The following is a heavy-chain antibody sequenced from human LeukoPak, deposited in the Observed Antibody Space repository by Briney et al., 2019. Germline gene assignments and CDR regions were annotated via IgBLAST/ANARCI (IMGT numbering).Heavy chain of an antibody. CDR3: ATLEMATIGGGFDY. Sequence: SETLSLTCAVYGGPFSGYYWSWIRQPPGKGLEWIGEINHSGSTNYNPSLKSRVTISVDTSKNQFSLKLSSVTAADTAVYYCATLEMATIGGGFDYWGQGTLVTVSS. J-gene: IGHJ4*02. CDR2: INHSGST. V-gene: IGHV4-34*01. D-gene: IGHD5-24*01. CDR1: GGPFSGYY.